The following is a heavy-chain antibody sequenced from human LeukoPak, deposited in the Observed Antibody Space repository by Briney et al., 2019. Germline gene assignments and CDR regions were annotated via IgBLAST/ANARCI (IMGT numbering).Heavy chain of an antibody. V-gene: IGHV1-18*01. J-gene: IGHJ4*02. CDR2: ISAYNGNT. CDR1: GYDLSSYG. CDR3: ASDGPYSSSPIDY. Sequence: GASVKVSCKASGYDLSSYGISWVRQAPGQGLEWMGWISAYNGNTNYAQKLQGRVTMTTDTSTSTAYMELTSLRSDDTAVYYCASDGPYSSSPIDYWGQGTLVTVSS. D-gene: IGHD6-6*01.